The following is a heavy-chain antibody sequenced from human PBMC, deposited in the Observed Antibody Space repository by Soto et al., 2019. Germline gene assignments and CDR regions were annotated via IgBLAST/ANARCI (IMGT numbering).Heavy chain of an antibody. D-gene: IGHD3-16*01. Sequence: GESLKISCEGSGYNFPYYWITWVRQMPGKGLEWTGIIYPGDSYTRYSPSFQGQVTISVDKSISTAYLQWNSLKASDTAIYYCARDYDYALDSWGQGTLVTAPQ. CDR2: IYPGDSYT. V-gene: IGHV5-51*01. CDR3: ARDYDYALDS. CDR1: GYNFPYYW. J-gene: IGHJ4*02.